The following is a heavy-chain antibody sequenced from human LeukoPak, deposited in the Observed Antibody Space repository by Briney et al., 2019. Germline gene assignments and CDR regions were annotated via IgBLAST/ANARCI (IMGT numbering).Heavy chain of an antibody. CDR3: ARARRYYYDSSGLGSFDI. V-gene: IGHV1-18*01. CDR2: XSXXXGNT. J-gene: IGHJ3*02. CDR1: GYTFXXXG. Sequence: ASVKVSCKASGYTFXXXGISWVRQAPGXXXXXXGWXSXXXGNTTYAQKLQGRVTMTTDTSTTTASMELRSLRSDDTAVYYCARARRYYYDSSGLGSFDIWGQGTMVTVSS. D-gene: IGHD3-22*01.